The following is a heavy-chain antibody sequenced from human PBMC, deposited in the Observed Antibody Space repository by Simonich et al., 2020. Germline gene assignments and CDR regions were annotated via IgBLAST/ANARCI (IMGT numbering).Heavy chain of an antibody. D-gene: IGHD4-17*01. V-gene: IGHV3-48*03. CDR3: ARHYYGDYYFDY. CDR2: ISRSGSTI. CDR1: GFTFSSYE. Sequence: EVQLVESGGGLVQPGGSLRLSCAASGFTFSSYEMNWFRQAPGKGLEWGLYISRSGSTIYYAASVKVRFTISRDNAKNSLYLQMNSLRAEDTAVYYCARHYYGDYYFDYWGQGTLVTVSS. J-gene: IGHJ4*02.